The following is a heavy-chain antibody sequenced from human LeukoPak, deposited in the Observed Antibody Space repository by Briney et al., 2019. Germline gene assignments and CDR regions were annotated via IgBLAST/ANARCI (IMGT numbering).Heavy chain of an antibody. J-gene: IGHJ4*02. Sequence: SETLSLTCAVYGGSFSGYYWSWIRQPPGKGLEWIGEINHSGSTNYNPSLKSRVTISVDTSKNQFSLKLSSVTAADTAVYYCAGGPVTTIDYWGQGTLVTVSS. CDR1: GGSFSGYY. CDR3: AGGPVTTIDY. D-gene: IGHD4-17*01. V-gene: IGHV4-34*01. CDR2: INHSGST.